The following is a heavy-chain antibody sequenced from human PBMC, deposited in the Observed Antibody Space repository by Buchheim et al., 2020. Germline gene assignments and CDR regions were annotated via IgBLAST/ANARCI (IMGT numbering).Heavy chain of an antibody. CDR1: GFTFSSYG. J-gene: IGHJ4*02. CDR2: ISYDGSNK. Sequence: QVQLVESGGGVVQPGRSLRLSCAASGFTFSSYGMHWVRQAPGKGLEWVAVISYDGSNKYYADSVKGRFTISRDNSKNTLYLQMNSLRAEDTAVYYCAKLCYDFWSGKEAFDYWGQGTL. D-gene: IGHD3-3*01. CDR3: AKLCYDFWSGKEAFDY. V-gene: IGHV3-30*18.